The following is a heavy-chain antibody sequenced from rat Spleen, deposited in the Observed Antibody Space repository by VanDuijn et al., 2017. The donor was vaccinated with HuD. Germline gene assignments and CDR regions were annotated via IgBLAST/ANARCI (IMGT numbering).Heavy chain of an antibody. Sequence: EVQLVESGGGLVQPGRSLKLSCAASGFIFSNYYMAWVRQAPTKGLEWVAYISAGGGDTYYRYSVKARFTISRDNSKSTLYLQMDSLRSEDTATYYCARHRNYFDYWGQGVMVTVSS. CDR1: GFIFSNYY. V-gene: IGHV5-25*01. CDR3: ARHRNYFDY. CDR2: ISAGGGDT. J-gene: IGHJ2*01. D-gene: IGHD4-2*01.